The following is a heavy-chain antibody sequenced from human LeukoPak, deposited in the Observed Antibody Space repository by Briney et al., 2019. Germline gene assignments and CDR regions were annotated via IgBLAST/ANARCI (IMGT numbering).Heavy chain of an antibody. Sequence: SETLSLTCTVSGGSISSNHWSWIRQPPGKGLERIGCISYRGSTNYNASLKSRVTMSVDSSKNQFALKLSSVTAADTAVYYCARVRGLGVITPYLDYWGQGTLVTVSS. CDR1: GGSISSNH. D-gene: IGHD3-16*02. CDR3: ARVRGLGVITPYLDY. CDR2: ISYRGST. J-gene: IGHJ4*02. V-gene: IGHV4-59*08.